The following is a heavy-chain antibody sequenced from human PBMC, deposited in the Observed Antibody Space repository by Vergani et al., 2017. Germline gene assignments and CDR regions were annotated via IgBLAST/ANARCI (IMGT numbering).Heavy chain of an antibody. V-gene: IGHV3-9*01. CDR3: AKDKYSSGWYKYFDY. Sequence: EVQLVESGGGLVQPGRSLRLSCAASGFTFDDYAMHWVRQAPGKGLEWVSGISWNSGSIGYADSVNGRFTISRDNAKNSLYLQMNSLRAEDTALYYCAKDKYSSGWYKYFDYWGQGTLVTVSS. CDR2: ISWNSGSI. D-gene: IGHD6-19*01. CDR1: GFTFDDYA. J-gene: IGHJ4*02.